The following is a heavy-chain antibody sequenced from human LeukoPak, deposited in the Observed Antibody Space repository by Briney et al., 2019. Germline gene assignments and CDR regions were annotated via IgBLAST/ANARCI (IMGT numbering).Heavy chain of an antibody. V-gene: IGHV4-39*07. J-gene: IGHJ4*02. Sequence: PSETLSLTCTVSGGSISSGSFYWGWIRQPPRKGLEWIGSIYNSGSIYYNPSLKSRVSISLGTSKNQFSLKLSSVTAADTAVYYCARDTIGIGLRLGEYTDYWGQGTLVTVSS. CDR3: ARDTIGIGLRLGEYTDY. CDR2: IYNSGSI. D-gene: IGHD3-16*01. CDR1: GGSISSGSFY.